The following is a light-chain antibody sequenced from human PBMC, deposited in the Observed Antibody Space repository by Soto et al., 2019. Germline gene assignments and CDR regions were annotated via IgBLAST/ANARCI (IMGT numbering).Light chain of an antibody. CDR3: QQYSSYWT. CDR1: QSISSW. V-gene: IGKV1-5*01. CDR2: DAS. J-gene: IGKJ1*01. Sequence: DIQMTQSPSTLSASVGDRVTITCRASQSISSWLAWYQQKPGKAPNLLIFDASYLESGVPSRFSGSGSGTEFTLTISSLQPDDFATYYCQQYSSYWTFGQGTKVESK.